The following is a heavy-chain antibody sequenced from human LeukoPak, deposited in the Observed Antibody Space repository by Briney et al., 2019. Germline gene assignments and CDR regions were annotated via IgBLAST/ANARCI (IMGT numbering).Heavy chain of an antibody. J-gene: IGHJ4*02. V-gene: IGHV4-61*02. Sequence: SQTLSLTCTVSGDSISIGSHFWSWFRQPAGKGLEWIGRIYTTGSTNYNPSLKSRVTISVDTSKNQFSLKLSSVTAADTAVYYCAREGSGSHPGYYWGQGTLVTVSS. CDR3: AREGSGSHPGYY. CDR2: IYTTGST. D-gene: IGHD1-26*01. CDR1: GDSISIGSHF.